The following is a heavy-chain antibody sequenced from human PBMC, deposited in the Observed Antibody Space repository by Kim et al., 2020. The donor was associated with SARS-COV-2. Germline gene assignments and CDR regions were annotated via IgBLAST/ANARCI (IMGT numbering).Heavy chain of an antibody. V-gene: IGHV1-69*13. D-gene: IGHD3-10*01. J-gene: IGHJ4*02. CDR1: GGTFSSYA. CDR3: ARESYGSGNPTGEFDY. Sequence: SVKVSCKASGGTFSSYAISWVRQAPGQGLEWMGGIIPIFGTANYAQKFQGRVTITADESTSTAYMELSSLRSEDTAVYYCARESYGSGNPTGEFDYWGQGTLVTVSS. CDR2: IIPIFGTA.